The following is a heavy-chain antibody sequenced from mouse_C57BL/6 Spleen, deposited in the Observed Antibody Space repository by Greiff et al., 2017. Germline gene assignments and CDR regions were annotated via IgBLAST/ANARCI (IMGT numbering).Heavy chain of an antibody. V-gene: IGHV1-18*01. CDR1: GYTFTDYN. J-gene: IGHJ2*01. CDR3: VTYGYDGVSYFDY. Sequence: EVKLQESGPELVKPGASVKIPCKASGYTFTDYNMDWVKQSHGKSLEWIGDINPNNGGTIYNQKFKGKATLTVDKSSSTAYMELRSLTSEDTAVYYCVTYGYDGVSYFDYWGQGTTLTVSS. CDR2: INPNNGGT. D-gene: IGHD2-2*01.